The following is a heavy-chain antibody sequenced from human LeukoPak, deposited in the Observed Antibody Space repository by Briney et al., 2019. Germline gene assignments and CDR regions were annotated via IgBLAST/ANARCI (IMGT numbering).Heavy chain of an antibody. J-gene: IGHJ4*02. D-gene: IGHD1-26*01. Sequence: GGSLRLSCAASGFSVSRNYMSWVRQAPGKGLEWVSVIYTGGSTYYADSVKGRFTISRDNSKNTLFLQMNSLRDEDTAVFYCARDRIVYSGSYDYWGQGALVTVSS. V-gene: IGHV3-66*01. CDR1: GFSVSRNY. CDR2: IYTGGST. CDR3: ARDRIVYSGSYDY.